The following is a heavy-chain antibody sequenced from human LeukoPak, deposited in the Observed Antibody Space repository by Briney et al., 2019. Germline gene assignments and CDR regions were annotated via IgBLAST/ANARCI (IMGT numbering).Heavy chain of an antibody. V-gene: IGHV4-59*02. CDR2: IYYSGST. CDR1: GGSVDSYF. Sequence: SETLSLTCTVSGGSVDSYFWSWIRQPPGKGLEWLGYIYYSGSTNYNPSLKSRVTLSIDTSKNQFSLRLSSVTAADTAVYYCARVPSRSTDSASYYFDYWGQGTLVTVSS. D-gene: IGHD2-15*01. CDR3: ARVPSRSTDSASYYFDY. J-gene: IGHJ4*02.